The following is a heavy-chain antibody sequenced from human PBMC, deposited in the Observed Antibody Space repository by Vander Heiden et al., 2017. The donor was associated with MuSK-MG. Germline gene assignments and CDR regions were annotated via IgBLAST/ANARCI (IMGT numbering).Heavy chain of an antibody. Sequence: EVQLLESGEGLVQPGGSLRLSCAASGFTFSNYAMSWVRQAPGKGLEWVSSISGSGGSTYYADSVKGRFTISRDNSKNTLYLQMNSLRAEDTAVYYCAKDPAQQLVRAYLFMDVWGQGTTVTVSS. CDR2: ISGSGGST. D-gene: IGHD6-13*01. V-gene: IGHV3-23*01. J-gene: IGHJ6*02. CDR1: GFTFSNYA. CDR3: AKDPAQQLVRAYLFMDV.